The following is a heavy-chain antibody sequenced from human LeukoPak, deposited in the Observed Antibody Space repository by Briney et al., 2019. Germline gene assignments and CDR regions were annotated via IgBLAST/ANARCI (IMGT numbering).Heavy chain of an antibody. CDR3: ARDYGEYYYYYYMDV. D-gene: IGHD3-10*01. Sequence: ASVKVSCTASGYTFTSYGISWVRQAPGQGLEWMGWISAYNGNTNYAQKLQGRVTMTTDTSTSTAYMELRSLRSDDTAAYYCARDYGEYYYYYYMDVWGKGTTVTVSS. V-gene: IGHV1-18*01. CDR2: ISAYNGNT. CDR1: GYTFTSYG. J-gene: IGHJ6*03.